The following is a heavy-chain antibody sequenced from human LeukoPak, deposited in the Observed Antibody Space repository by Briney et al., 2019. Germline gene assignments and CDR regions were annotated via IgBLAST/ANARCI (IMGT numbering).Heavy chain of an antibody. CDR2: IRYDGSNK. D-gene: IGHD5-12*01. J-gene: IGHJ4*02. CDR1: GFTFSSYG. V-gene: IGHV3-30*02. Sequence: GGSLRLSCAASGFTFSSYGMHWVRQGPGKGLEWVAFIRYDGSNKNYADSVKGRFTISRDNSKNTLYLQMNSLRAEDTAVYYCAKEGYSGYDLYSFDYWGQGTLVTVSS. CDR3: AKEGYSGYDLYSFDY.